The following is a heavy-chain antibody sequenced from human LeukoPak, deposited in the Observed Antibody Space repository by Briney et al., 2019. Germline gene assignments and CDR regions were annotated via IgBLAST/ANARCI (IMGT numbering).Heavy chain of an antibody. CDR2: IKPNSGDT. CDR3: ARELNYDSSGYYFDS. Sequence: GAAVTVSFMASGYTFTAYYLHWVRQAPGKGREGMGWIKPNSGDTDYAQKFQGRVSMTRDTSISTAYMELSRLRSDDTAVYYCARELNYDSSGYYFDSWGQGALVTVSS. V-gene: IGHV1-2*02. D-gene: IGHD3-22*01. J-gene: IGHJ4*02. CDR1: GYTFTAYY.